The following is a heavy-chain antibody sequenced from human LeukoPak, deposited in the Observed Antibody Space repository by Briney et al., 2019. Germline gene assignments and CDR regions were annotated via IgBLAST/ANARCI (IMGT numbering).Heavy chain of an antibody. J-gene: IGHJ4*02. V-gene: IGHV4-59*01. CDR1: GGSISSYY. Sequence: PSETLSLTCTVSGGSISSYYWSWIRQPPGKGLEWIGYTHYSGTNYNPSLKSRVTISADTSKNQFSLKLSSVTAADTVVYYCARGISYYDSSGIDYWGQGTLVTVSS. CDR3: ARGISYYDSSGIDY. D-gene: IGHD3-22*01. CDR2: THYSGT.